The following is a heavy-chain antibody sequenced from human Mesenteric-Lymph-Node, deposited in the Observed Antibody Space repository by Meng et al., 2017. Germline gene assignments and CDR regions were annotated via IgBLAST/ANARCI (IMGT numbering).Heavy chain of an antibody. CDR1: GFSLSTSGMC. V-gene: IGHV2-70*01. J-gene: IGHJ4*02. CDR3: ARFYDSSGYYPIGANYYFDY. Sequence: SGPTLVKPTQTLTLTCTFSGFSLSTSGMCVSWIRQPPGKALEWLALIDWDDDKYYSTSLKTRLTISKDTSKNQVVLTMTNMDPVDTATYYCARFYDSSGYYPIGANYYFDYWGQGTLVTVSS. CDR2: IDWDDDK. D-gene: IGHD3-22*01.